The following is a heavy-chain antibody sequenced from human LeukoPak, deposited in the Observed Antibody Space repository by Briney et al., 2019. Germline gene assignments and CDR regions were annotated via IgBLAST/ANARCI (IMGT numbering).Heavy chain of an antibody. D-gene: IGHD2-2*02. CDR3: ARGEIVVVPAAIGYAFDI. CDR1: GGSFSGYY. V-gene: IGHV4-34*01. CDR2: INHSGST. J-gene: IGHJ3*02. Sequence: PSETLSLTCAVYGGSFSGYYWSWIRQPPGKGLEWIGEINHSGSTNYNPSLKSRVTISVDTSKNQFSLKLSSVTAADTAVYYCARGEIVVVPAAIGYAFDIWGQGTMVTVSS.